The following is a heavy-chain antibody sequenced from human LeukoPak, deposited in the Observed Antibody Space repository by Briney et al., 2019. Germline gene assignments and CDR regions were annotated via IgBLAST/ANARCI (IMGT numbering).Heavy chain of an antibody. J-gene: IGHJ3*02. CDR2: ISYDGTNK. CDR3: ARDPGRVIPNAFDI. V-gene: IGHV3-30-3*01. D-gene: IGHD2/OR15-2a*01. Sequence: GGFLGLSCAASGFTFSSYAMHWVRQAPGKGLEWVAVISYDGTNKYYADSVKGRFTISRDNSKNTLYLQMNSLRAEDTAVYYCARDPGRVIPNAFDIWGQGTMVTVSS. CDR1: GFTFSSYA.